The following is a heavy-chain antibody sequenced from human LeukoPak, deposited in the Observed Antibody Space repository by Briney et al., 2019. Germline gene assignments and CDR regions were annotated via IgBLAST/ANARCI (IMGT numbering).Heavy chain of an antibody. Sequence: SENLSLTCTVSDGSITNYDWSWVRQPPGKGLEFIGHVHYSGTANYNPSLKSRVTMSIDTSKNQFSLKLTSVTAADTATYYCARETSLAGFASGLGFNYWGQGILVTVSS. CDR2: VHYSGTA. CDR1: DGSITNYD. D-gene: IGHD6-19*01. J-gene: IGHJ4*02. V-gene: IGHV4-59*01. CDR3: ARETSLAGFASGLGFNY.